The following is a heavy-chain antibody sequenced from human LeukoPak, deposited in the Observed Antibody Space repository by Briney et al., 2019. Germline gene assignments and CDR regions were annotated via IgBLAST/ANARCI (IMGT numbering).Heavy chain of an antibody. CDR1: GYTFTGYY. CDR2: INPNSGGT. J-gene: IGHJ4*02. D-gene: IGHD6-13*01. V-gene: IGHV1-2*02. CDR3: ARAAYSSSWYKRRDFDY. Sequence: ASVTVSCKASGYTFTGYYMHWVRQAPGQGLEWMGWINPNSGGTNYAQKFQGRVTMTRDTSISTAYMELSRLRSDDTAVYYCARAAYSSSWYKRRDFDYWGQGTLVTVSS.